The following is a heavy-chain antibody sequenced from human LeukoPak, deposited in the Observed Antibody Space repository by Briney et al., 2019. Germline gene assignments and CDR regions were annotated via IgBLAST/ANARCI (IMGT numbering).Heavy chain of an antibody. CDR2: INPNSGGT. J-gene: IGHJ2*01. D-gene: IGHD6-6*01. Sequence: ASVKVSCKASGYTFTGYYMHWVRQAPGQGLEWMGWINPNSGGTNYAQKFQGRVTMTRDTSISTAYMELSRLRSDDTAVCYCARGLLGSSSGPKWYFDLWGRGTLVTVSS. CDR3: ARGLLGSSSGPKWYFDL. CDR1: GYTFTGYY. V-gene: IGHV1-2*02.